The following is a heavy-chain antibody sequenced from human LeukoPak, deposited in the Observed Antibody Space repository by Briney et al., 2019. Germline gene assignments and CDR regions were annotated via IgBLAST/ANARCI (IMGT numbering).Heavy chain of an antibody. Sequence: ASVKVSRKASGYTFTSYDINWVRQATGQGLEWMGWMNPNSGNTGYAQKFQGRVTITRNTSISTAYMELSSLRSEDTAVYYCARTARGYSSGWYDYWGQGTLVTVSS. D-gene: IGHD6-19*01. CDR2: MNPNSGNT. V-gene: IGHV1-8*03. CDR3: ARTARGYSSGWYDY. J-gene: IGHJ4*02. CDR1: GYTFTSYD.